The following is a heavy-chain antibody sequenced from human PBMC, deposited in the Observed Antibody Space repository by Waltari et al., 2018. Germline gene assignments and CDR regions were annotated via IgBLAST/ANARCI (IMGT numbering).Heavy chain of an antibody. CDR1: GGSFSGYY. V-gene: IGHV4-34*01. CDR3: ASYHGDFDY. J-gene: IGHJ4*02. Sequence: QVQLQQWGAGLLKPSETLSFTCAVYGGSFSGYYWSWIRQPPGKGLEWIGEINHSGSTNYNPSLKSRVTISVDTSKNQFSLKLSSVTAADTAVYYCASYHGDFDYWGQGTLVTVSS. CDR2: INHSGST. D-gene: IGHD4-17*01.